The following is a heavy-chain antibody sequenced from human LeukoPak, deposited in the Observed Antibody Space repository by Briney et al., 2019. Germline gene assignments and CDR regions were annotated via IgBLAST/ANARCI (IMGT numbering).Heavy chain of an antibody. Sequence: PSETLSLTCSVSGGSISSTNYYWGWIRQPPGKGLEWIGSLQYSGSTYYNPSLMSRVTLSVDTSKSQFSLRLNSVTAADTAVYYCARLIITGVGRGIFDHWGQGTLVTVSS. V-gene: IGHV4-39*01. CDR1: GGSISSTNYY. CDR2: LQYSGST. D-gene: IGHD3-16*01. J-gene: IGHJ4*02. CDR3: ARLIITGVGRGIFDH.